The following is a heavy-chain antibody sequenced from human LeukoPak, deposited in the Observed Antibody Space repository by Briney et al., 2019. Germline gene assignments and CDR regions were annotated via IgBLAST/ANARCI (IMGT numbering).Heavy chain of an antibody. Sequence: GGSLRLSCAVSGYTFSSYEMSCVRDARGRGLEWVSYISRSGTTIYYADSVKGRFTISRDNAKKPLFLQVTSLRADDTADYFCVTLTKSGYELSFDFWGQATRLTVSS. CDR1: GYTFSSYE. CDR2: ISRSGTTI. CDR3: VTLTKSGYELSFDF. J-gene: IGHJ4*02. V-gene: IGHV3-48*03. D-gene: IGHD5-12*01.